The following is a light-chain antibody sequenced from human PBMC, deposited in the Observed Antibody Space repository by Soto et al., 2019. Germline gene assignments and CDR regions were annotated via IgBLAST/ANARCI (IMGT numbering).Light chain of an antibody. Sequence: EIVMTQSPATLSVSPGERATLSCSASQSVSSNLAWYQQKPGQPPRLVIYGASTRATGVPARFSGSGSGTEFTLAISSLQSEDFAVYYCQQYNDWPPINFGQGTRLEIK. V-gene: IGKV3-15*01. CDR2: GAS. CDR1: QSVSSN. CDR3: QQYNDWPPIN. J-gene: IGKJ5*01.